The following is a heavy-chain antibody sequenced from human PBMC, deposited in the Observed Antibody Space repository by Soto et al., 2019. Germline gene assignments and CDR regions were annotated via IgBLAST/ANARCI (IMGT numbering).Heavy chain of an antibody. J-gene: IGHJ4*02. D-gene: IGHD3-16*01. Sequence: QIQVLQSGPEVSKPGTSVKVSCKASGHTFKKTGFSWVRQSPRHGLEWMGWIDGNNGDTKYAQRSRGRVTLTTDTATRTAYMDLRSLTSDDTAVYFCVVCPGIHAGGTCLDYWGQGTLVTVSS. CDR3: VVCPGIHAGGTCLDY. CDR1: GHTFKKTG. V-gene: IGHV1-18*04. CDR2: IDGNNGDT.